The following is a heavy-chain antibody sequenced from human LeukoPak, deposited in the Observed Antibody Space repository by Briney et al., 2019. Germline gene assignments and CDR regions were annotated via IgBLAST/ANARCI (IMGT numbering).Heavy chain of an antibody. CDR3: ASLYNGYHQPIDS. CDR2: IYYSGST. D-gene: IGHD5-18*01. CDR1: GGSISSGSYY. Sequence: SETLSLTCTVSGGSISSGSYYWGWIRQPPGKGLEWIGTIYYSGSTYYNPSLKSRVTISVDSSKNQFSLKLSSVTAADTAVYFCASLYNGYHQPIDSWGQGALVTGSS. V-gene: IGHV4-39*01. J-gene: IGHJ4*02.